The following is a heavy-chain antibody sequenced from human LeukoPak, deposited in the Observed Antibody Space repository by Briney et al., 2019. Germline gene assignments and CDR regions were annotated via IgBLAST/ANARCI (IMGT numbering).Heavy chain of an antibody. CDR2: ISAYNGNT. Sequence: VASVKVSCKASGYTFTSYGISWVRQAPGQGLEWMGWISAYNGNTNYAQKFQGRVTFTRNTSISTAYMELSSLRSEDTAVYYCARAGRFDSGHAWFDPWGQGTLVTVS. D-gene: IGHD5-12*01. CDR1: GYTFTSYG. CDR3: ARAGRFDSGHAWFDP. J-gene: IGHJ5*02. V-gene: IGHV1-18*01.